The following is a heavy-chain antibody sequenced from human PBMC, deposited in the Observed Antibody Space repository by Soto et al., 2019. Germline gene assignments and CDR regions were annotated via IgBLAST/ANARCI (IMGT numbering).Heavy chain of an antibody. J-gene: IGHJ4*02. CDR1: GFTFSSYA. V-gene: IGHV3-30-3*01. D-gene: IGHD5-18*01. CDR3: ARAGGYSYGYFDY. Sequence: PGGSLRLSCAASGFTFSSYAMHWVRQAPGKGLEWVAVISYDGSNKYYADSVKGRFTISRDNSKNTLYLQMNSLRAEETAVYYCARAGGYSYGYFDYWGQGTLVTVSS. CDR2: ISYDGSNK.